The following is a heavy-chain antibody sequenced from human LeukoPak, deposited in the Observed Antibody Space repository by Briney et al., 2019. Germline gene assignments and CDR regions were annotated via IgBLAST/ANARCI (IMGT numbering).Heavy chain of an antibody. CDR3: ARDLLITFGGVIAPGY. CDR2: IWYDGTNK. V-gene: IGHV3-33*01. J-gene: IGHJ4*02. D-gene: IGHD3-16*02. Sequence: GGSLRLSCAASGFSFSDYGMHWVRQAPGKGLEWVALIWYDGTNKYYVDSVKGRFTISRDNSKNTLYLQMNSLRADDTAVYYCARDLLITFGGVIAPGYWGQGTLVTVSS. CDR1: GFSFSDYG.